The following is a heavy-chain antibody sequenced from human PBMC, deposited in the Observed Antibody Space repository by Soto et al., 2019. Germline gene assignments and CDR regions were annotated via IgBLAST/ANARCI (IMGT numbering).Heavy chain of an antibody. CDR2: ISSSGSTI. V-gene: IGHV3-48*03. Sequence: GGSLRLSCAASGFTFSSYEMNWVRQAPGKGLEWVSYISSSGSTIYYADSVKGRFTISRDNAKNSLYLQMNSLGAEDTAVYYCARSRYYDSSTVDHYWGPGTMLTVYS. J-gene: IGHJ4*02. CDR1: GFTFSSYE. D-gene: IGHD3-22*01. CDR3: ARSRYYDSSTVDHY.